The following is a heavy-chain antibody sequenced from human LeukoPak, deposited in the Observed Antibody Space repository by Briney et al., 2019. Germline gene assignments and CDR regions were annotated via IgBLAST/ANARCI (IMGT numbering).Heavy chain of an antibody. CDR3: ARGITTDS. Sequence: GGSLRLSCAASGFTFSSYAMHWVRQAPGKGLEWVAVISYDGSNKYYADSVKGRFTISRDNSKNTLYLQMNSLRAEDTALYYCARGITTDSWGQGTLVTVSS. V-gene: IGHV3-30*04. CDR1: GFTFSSYA. D-gene: IGHD3-10*01. J-gene: IGHJ4*02. CDR2: ISYDGSNK.